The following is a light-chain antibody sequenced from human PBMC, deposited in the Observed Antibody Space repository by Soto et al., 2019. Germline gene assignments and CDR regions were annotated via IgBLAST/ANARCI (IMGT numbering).Light chain of an antibody. J-gene: IGKJ1*01. CDR2: DVS. Sequence: DIQMTQSPSSLSASVGDRVTITCRASQNIRNSLNWYQQKPGKAPKLLVYDVSSLESGVPSRFSGSGSGTEFTLTISSLQPDDFATYYCQQYNSYPWTFGQGTKVDIK. CDR3: QQYNSYPWT. CDR1: QNIRNS. V-gene: IGKV1-5*01.